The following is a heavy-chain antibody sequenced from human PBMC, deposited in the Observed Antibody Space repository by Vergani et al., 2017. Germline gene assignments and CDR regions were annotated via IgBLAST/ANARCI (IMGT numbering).Heavy chain of an antibody. J-gene: IGHJ3*02. D-gene: IGHD3/OR15-3a*01. CDR2: ISGSGGST. CDR3: AKEGRRTDFDI. CDR1: GFTFSSYA. V-gene: IGHV3-23*01. Sequence: EVQLLESGGGLVQPGGSLRLACAASGFTFSSYALSWVRQAPGKGLEWVAGISGSGGSTYYAASVKGRLTISRDNSKNTLYLQVNSLRAEDTAVYDCAKEGRRTDFDIWGQGTTVTVSS.